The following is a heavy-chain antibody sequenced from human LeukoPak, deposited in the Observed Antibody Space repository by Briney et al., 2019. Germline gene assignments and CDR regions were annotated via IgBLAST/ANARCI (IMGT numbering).Heavy chain of an antibody. CDR1: GGTFSSYA. V-gene: IGHV1-69*05. J-gene: IGHJ5*02. D-gene: IGHD6-19*01. Sequence: ASVKVSCKASGGTFSSYAISWVRQAPGQGLEWMGGIIPIFGTANYAQKLQGRVTMTTDTSTSTAYMELRSLRSDDTAVYYCARDSSGWYKNWFDPWGQGTLVTVSS. CDR3: ARDSSGWYKNWFDP. CDR2: IIPIFGTA.